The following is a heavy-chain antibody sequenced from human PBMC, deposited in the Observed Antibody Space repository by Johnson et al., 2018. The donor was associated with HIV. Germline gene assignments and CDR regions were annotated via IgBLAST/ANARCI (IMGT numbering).Heavy chain of an antibody. CDR1: GFTFSSYG. Sequence: QVQLVESGGGVVQPGRSLRLSCAASGFTFSSYGMHWVRQAPGKGLEWVAVISYDGSNKYYADSVKGRFTISRDNSKNTPYLQRNSLRAEDTAVYYCAKGGLDCSSTSCPHVGPGIAAASVDAFDIWGQGTMVTVSS. D-gene: IGHD2-2*01. J-gene: IGHJ3*02. CDR3: AKGGLDCSSTSCPHVGPGIAAASVDAFDI. V-gene: IGHV3-30*18. CDR2: ISYDGSNK.